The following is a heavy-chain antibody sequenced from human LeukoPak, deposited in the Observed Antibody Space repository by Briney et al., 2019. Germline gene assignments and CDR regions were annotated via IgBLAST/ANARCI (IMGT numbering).Heavy chain of an antibody. Sequence: GGSLRLSCAASGFTFSNAWMSWVRRAPGKGLEWVGRIKARTNGGTADYSPPVNGRFTTSRDDSKNTLYLQMNSLNSDDTAVYFCVTEGFIYGYLGLDSWGQGTIVTVSS. CDR1: GFTFSNAW. J-gene: IGHJ3*02. CDR3: VTEGFIYGYLGLDS. V-gene: IGHV3-15*01. CDR2: IKARTNGGTA. D-gene: IGHD5-18*01.